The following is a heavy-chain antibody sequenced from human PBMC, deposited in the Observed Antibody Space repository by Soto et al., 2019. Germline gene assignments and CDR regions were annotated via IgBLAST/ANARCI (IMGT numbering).Heavy chain of an antibody. J-gene: IGHJ4*02. Sequence: PSETLSLTCTVSGGSISSSSYYWGWIRQPPGKGLEWIGSIYYSGSTYYNPSLKSRVTISVDTSKNQFSLKLSSVTAADTAVYYCARDVVAICSGGSCVGQEFDYWGQGTLVTVSS. CDR2: IYYSGST. D-gene: IGHD2-15*01. CDR1: GGSISSSSYY. V-gene: IGHV4-39*07. CDR3: ARDVVAICSGGSCVGQEFDY.